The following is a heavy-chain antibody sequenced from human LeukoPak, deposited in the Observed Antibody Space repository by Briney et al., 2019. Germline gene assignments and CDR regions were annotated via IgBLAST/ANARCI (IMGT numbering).Heavy chain of an antibody. V-gene: IGHV4-39*07. CDR3: ATTIADPFFDY. J-gene: IGHJ4*02. CDR2: IYYSGST. CDR1: GGSISSSSYY. Sequence: SETLSLTCTVSGGSISSSSYYWGWIRQPPGKGLEWIGSIYYSGSTYYNPSLKSRVTISVDTSKNQFSLKLSSVIAADTAVYYCATTIADPFFDYWGQGTLVTVSS. D-gene: IGHD6-13*01.